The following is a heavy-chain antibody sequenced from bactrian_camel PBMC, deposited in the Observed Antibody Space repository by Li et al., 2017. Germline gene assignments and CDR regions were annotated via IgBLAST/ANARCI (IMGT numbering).Heavy chain of an antibody. V-gene: IGHV3S25*01. CDR2: IYTGGGST. CDR1: VDTYSSNW. Sequence: QLVESGGGSVQAGGSLRLSCATSVDTYSSNWLTWFRQAPGKEREGVAAIYTGGGSTYYADSVKGRFTISIDSARNTVYLQMNSLKPEDTAMYYCAADPSGLACNYESWGREGRYILWGQGTQVTVS. J-gene: IGHJ4*01. CDR3: AADPSGLACNYESWGREGRYIL. D-gene: IGHD5*01.